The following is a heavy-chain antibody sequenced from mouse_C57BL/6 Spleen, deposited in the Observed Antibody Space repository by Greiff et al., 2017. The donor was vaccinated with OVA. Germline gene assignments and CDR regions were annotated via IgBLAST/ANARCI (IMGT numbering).Heavy chain of an antibody. V-gene: IGHV1-82*01. Sequence: QVQLKESGPELVKPGASVKISCKASGYAFSSSWMNWVKQRPGKGLEWIGRIYPGDGDTNYNGKFKGKATLTADKSSSTAYMQLSSLTSEDSAVYFCAREGGPIYYGTYYAMDYWGQGTSVTVSS. CDR2: IYPGDGDT. D-gene: IGHD2-1*01. J-gene: IGHJ4*01. CDR1: GYAFSSSW. CDR3: AREGGPIYYGTYYAMDY.